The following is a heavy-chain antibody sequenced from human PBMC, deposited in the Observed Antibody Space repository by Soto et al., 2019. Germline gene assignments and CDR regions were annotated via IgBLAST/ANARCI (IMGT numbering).Heavy chain of an antibody. CDR3: ARRWELPAPQVTVIPHYGMDV. CDR2: ISSSSSTI. V-gene: IGHV3-48*02. Sequence: GGSLRLSCAASGFTFSSYSMNWVRQAPGKGLEWVSYISSSSSTIYYADSVKGRFTISRDNAKNSLYLQMNSLRDEDTAVYYCARRWELPAPQVTVIPHYGMDVWGQGTTVTVSS. D-gene: IGHD1-26*01. J-gene: IGHJ6*02. CDR1: GFTFSSYS.